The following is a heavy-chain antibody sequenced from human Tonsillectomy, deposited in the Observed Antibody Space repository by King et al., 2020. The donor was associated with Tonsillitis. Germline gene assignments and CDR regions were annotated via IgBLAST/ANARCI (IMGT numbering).Heavy chain of an antibody. CDR1: GGSVSSGSYY. V-gene: IGHV4-61*01. CDR3: ARVVSRYYDSSGYSFDL. CDR2: IYYSGST. Sequence: VQLQESGPGLVKPSETLSLTCTVSGGSVSSGSYYWSWIRQPPGKGLEWIGYIYYSGSTNYNPSLKSRVTISVDTSKNQFSLKLSSVTAADTAVYYCARVVSRYYDSSGYSFDLWGQGTMVTVSS. J-gene: IGHJ3*01. D-gene: IGHD3-22*01.